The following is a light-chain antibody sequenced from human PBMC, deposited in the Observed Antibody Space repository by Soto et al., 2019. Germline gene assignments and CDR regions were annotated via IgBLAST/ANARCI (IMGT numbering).Light chain of an antibody. CDR3: QQYSDSPPT. J-gene: IGKJ1*01. CDR2: GAS. V-gene: IGKV3-20*01. Sequence: IGLMQSPGTLSLSPGDRATLSRRASQRVSARYLAWYHQKPGQAPRLLIFGASDRATGIPDRFSGSGSGTDFTLTIDRLEPEDFAMYYCQQYSDSPPTFGQGTKVDI. CDR1: QRVSARY.